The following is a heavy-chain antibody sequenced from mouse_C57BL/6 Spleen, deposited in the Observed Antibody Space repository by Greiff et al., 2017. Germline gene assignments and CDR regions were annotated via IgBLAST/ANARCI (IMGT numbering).Heavy chain of an antibody. D-gene: IGHD2-3*01. CDR3: ARRKIYDGHLEAMDY. CDR1: GYSFTGYY. V-gene: IGHV1-31*01. CDR2: IYPYTGVS. Sequence: VQLQQSGPELVKPGASVKISCKASGYSFTGYYMHWVKQSHGNILDWIGYIYPYTGVSSYNQKFKGKATLTVDKSSSTAYMELRSLTSEDSAVYYCARRKIYDGHLEAMDYWGQGTTVTVSS. J-gene: IGHJ4*01.